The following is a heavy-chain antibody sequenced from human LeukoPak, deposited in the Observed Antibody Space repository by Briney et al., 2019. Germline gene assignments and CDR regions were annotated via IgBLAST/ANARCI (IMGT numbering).Heavy chain of an antibody. CDR3: ASLDILTGYSDY. J-gene: IGHJ4*02. CDR2: INHSGST. V-gene: IGHV4-34*01. Sequence: NASETLSLTCAVYGGSFSGYYWSWIRQPPGKGLEWIGEINHSGSTNYNPSLKSRVTISVDTSKNQFSLKLSSVTAADTAVYYCASLDILTGYSDYWGQGTPVTVSS. D-gene: IGHD3-9*01. CDR1: GGSFSGYY.